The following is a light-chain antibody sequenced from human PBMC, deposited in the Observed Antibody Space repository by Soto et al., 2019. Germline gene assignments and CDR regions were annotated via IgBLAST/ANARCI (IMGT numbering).Light chain of an antibody. CDR3: QQYNSWPPLT. CDR1: QSVSSN. J-gene: IGKJ4*01. Sequence: EIVMTQSPATLSVSPGERATLSCRASQSVSSNLAWYQQKPRQAPRLLIYGASTRATGIPARFSGSGSGTAFTLTISSLQSEDLAVYYCQQYNSWPPLTFGGGTKVEIK. CDR2: GAS. V-gene: IGKV3-15*01.